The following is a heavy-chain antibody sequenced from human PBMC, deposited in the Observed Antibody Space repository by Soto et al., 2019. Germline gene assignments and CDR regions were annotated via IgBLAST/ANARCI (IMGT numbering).Heavy chain of an antibody. CDR1: GSTFSSYD. CDR3: ARGPSHAAFDI. Sequence: QVQLVESGGDVVQPGRSLRLSCAASGSTFSSYDIHWVRQAPGKGLEWVAHISPDGSNAYYADSVKGRFIISRDNAKNMLYLQMNSPRVEDTSVYHCARGPSHAAFDIWGQGTMVTVSS. V-gene: IGHV3-30-3*01. J-gene: IGHJ3*02. CDR2: ISPDGSNA.